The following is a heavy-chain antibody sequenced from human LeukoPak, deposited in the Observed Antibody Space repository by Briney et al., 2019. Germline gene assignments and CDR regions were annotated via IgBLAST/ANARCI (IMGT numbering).Heavy chain of an antibody. Sequence: NPGRSLRLSCAASGFTFSSYGMHWVRQAPGKGLEWVAVIWYDGSNKYYADSVKGRFTISRDNAKNSLYLQMNSLRAEDTAVYYCATADGYNFDYWGQGTLVTVSS. CDR1: GFTFSSYG. D-gene: IGHD5-24*01. CDR2: IWYDGSNK. J-gene: IGHJ4*02. V-gene: IGHV3-33*03. CDR3: ATADGYNFDY.